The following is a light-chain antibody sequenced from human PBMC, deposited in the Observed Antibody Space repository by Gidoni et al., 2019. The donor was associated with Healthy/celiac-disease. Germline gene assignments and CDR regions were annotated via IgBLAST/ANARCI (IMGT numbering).Light chain of an antibody. CDR1: QSLVYSDGNTY. CDR2: KVS. V-gene: IGKV2-30*01. Sequence: VVMTQSPLSLPVTLGQPASISCRSSQSLVYSDGNTYLNWFQQRTGQSPRRLIYKVSNRDSGVPDRFSGSGSGTDFTLKISRVEAADVGVYYCRQGTHWPPCTFGQGTKVEIK. J-gene: IGKJ1*01. CDR3: RQGTHWPPCT.